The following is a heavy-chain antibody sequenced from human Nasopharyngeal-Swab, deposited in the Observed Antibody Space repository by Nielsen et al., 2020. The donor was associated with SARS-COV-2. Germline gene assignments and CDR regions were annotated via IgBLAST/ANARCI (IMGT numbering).Heavy chain of an antibody. CDR3: ARETDSSGYYYGY. CDR2: INADGSST. CDR1: GFTFGNYW. Sequence: GGSLRLSCVASGFTFGNYWMHWVRQVPGKGLVWVSHINADGSSTTYADSVKGRFTISRDNAKNTLFLQMDNLRAEDTAVYYCARETDSSGYYYGYWGQGTLVTVSS. V-gene: IGHV3-74*01. J-gene: IGHJ4*02. D-gene: IGHD3-22*01.